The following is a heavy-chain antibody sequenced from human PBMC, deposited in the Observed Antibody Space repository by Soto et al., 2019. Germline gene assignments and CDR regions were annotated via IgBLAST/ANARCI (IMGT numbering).Heavy chain of an antibody. D-gene: IGHD1-26*01. J-gene: IGHJ3*01. Sequence: EVQLVESGGGLVQPGESLRLSCAASGFTFSYYWMHWVRQAPGKGLVWASRIHSDGSSTTYADSVKGRFSISRDNARNTVYLQMNSLRAEDTAVYYCARGDRGAFDLWGQGTVLTVSS. CDR2: IHSDGSST. CDR3: ARGDRGAFDL. CDR1: GFTFSYYW. V-gene: IGHV3-74*01.